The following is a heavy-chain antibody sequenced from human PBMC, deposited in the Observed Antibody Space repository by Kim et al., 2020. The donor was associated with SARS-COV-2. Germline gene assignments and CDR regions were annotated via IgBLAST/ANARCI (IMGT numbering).Heavy chain of an antibody. CDR3: AREPTRSGYKQRRLDY. CDR2: INHSGST. V-gene: IGHV4-34*01. Sequence: SETLSLTCAVYGGSFSGYYWSWIRQPPGKGLEWIGEINHSGSTNYNPSLKSRVTISVDTSKNQFSLKLSSVTAADTAVYYCAREPTRSGYKQRRLDYWGQGTLVTVSS. D-gene: IGHD5-12*01. CDR1: GGSFSGYY. J-gene: IGHJ4*02.